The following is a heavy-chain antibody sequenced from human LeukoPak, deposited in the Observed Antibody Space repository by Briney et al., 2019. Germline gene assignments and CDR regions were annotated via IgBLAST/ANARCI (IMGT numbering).Heavy chain of an antibody. CDR3: ARAGDFWSGYYHLNFDY. D-gene: IGHD3-3*01. Sequence: PSETLSLTCTVSGGSISSYYWSWIRQPPGKGLEWIGYIYYSGSTNYNPSLKSRVTISVDTSKNQFSLKLSSVTAADTAVYYSARAGDFWSGYYHLNFDYWGQGTLVTVSS. CDR2: IYYSGST. J-gene: IGHJ4*02. CDR1: GGSISSYY. V-gene: IGHV4-59*01.